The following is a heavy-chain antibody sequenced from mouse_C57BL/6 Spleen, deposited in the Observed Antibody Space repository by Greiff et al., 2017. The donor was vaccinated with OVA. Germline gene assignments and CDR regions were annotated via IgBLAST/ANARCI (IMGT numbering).Heavy chain of an antibody. Sequence: QVQLQQPGAELVKPGASVKMSCKASGYTFTSYWITWVKQRPGQGLEWIGDIYPGSGSTNYNEKFKSKSTLTVDTSSSTAYMQLSSLTSEDSAVYYCARPHYYEYAMDYWGQGTSVTVSS. D-gene: IGHD1-2*01. CDR2: IYPGSGST. V-gene: IGHV1-55*01. CDR3: ARPHYYEYAMDY. J-gene: IGHJ4*01. CDR1: GYTFTSYW.